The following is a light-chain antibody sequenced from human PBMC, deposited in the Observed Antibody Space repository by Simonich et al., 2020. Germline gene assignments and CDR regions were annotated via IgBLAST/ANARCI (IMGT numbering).Light chain of an antibody. V-gene: IGLV2-14*03. CDR2: DFR. J-gene: IGLJ3*02. CDR3: SSYTSSSTRV. CDR1: SSDVGGYNY. Sequence: QSALTQPASVSGSPGQSITISCTGTSSDVGGYNYVSWYQQHPGKAPKLMIYDFRKRPSGVTIRFSGSKSGNTASLTISGLQAEDEADYYCSSYTSSSTRVFGGGTKLTVL.